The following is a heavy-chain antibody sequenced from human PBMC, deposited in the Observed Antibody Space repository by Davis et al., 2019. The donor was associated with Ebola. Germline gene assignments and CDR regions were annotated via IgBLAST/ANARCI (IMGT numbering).Heavy chain of an antibody. CDR2: IYRDGRM. J-gene: IGHJ2*01. CDR1: GFIVSDNY. V-gene: IGHV3-53*01. CDR3: TRHVPGDFWYFDL. Sequence: GESLKISCAASGFIVSDNYMSWVRQAPGKGLEWVSVIYRDGRMYHADSVKGRFSISRDDSKNTVYLQINSLRAEDTAMYHCTRHVPGDFWYFDLWGRGTLVTVSS. D-gene: IGHD4-17*01.